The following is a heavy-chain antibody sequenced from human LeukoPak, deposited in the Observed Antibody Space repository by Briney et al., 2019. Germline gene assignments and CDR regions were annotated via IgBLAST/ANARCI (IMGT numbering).Heavy chain of an antibody. CDR1: GYTFTSYG. J-gene: IGHJ4*02. CDR2: ISAYNGNT. Sequence: ASVEVSCKASGYTFTSYGISWVRQAPGQGLEWMGWISAYNGNTNYAQKLQGRVTMTTDTSTSTAYMELRSLRSDDTAVYYCARELRDTSGYYLAPFEYWGQGTLVTVSS. D-gene: IGHD3-22*01. V-gene: IGHV1-18*01. CDR3: ARELRDTSGYYLAPFEY.